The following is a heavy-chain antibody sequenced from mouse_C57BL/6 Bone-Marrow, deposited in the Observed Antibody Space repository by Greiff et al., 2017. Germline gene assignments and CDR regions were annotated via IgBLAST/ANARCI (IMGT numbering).Heavy chain of an antibody. V-gene: IGHV1-80*01. D-gene: IGHD1-1*01. CDR2: IYPGDGDT. Sequence: VQLQQSGAELVKPGASVKISCKASGYAFSSYWMNWVKQRPGKGLEWIGQIYPGDGDTNYNGKFKGKATLTADKSSSTAYMQLSSLTSEDSAVYFCARRGPHYYGSSGYFDYWGQGTTLTVSS. CDR1: GYAFSSYW. CDR3: ARRGPHYYGSSGYFDY. J-gene: IGHJ2*01.